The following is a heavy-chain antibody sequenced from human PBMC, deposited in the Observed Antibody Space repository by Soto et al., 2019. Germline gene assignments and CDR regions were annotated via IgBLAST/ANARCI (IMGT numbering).Heavy chain of an antibody. D-gene: IGHD4-17*01. CDR1: DGSISSYY. J-gene: IGHJ4*02. Sequence: LSLTCTVSDGSISSYYWGWIRQPPGKGLEWIGYIYYTGSTYYNPSLKSRVTISVDTSKNQFSLKLSSVTAADTAVYYCARDDHGDYVGYWGQGTLVTVSS. CDR2: IYYTGST. V-gene: IGHV4-59*06. CDR3: ARDDHGDYVGY.